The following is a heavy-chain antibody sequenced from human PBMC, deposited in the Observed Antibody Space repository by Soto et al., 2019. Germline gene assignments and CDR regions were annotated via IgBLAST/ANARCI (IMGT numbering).Heavy chain of an antibody. CDR3: AKDTYIMVGGTHIDF. Sequence: EVHLVESGGGLVQPGRSLRLSCVASGFTFDDYAMHWVRQAPGKGLEWVSGISWNSDSSGYADSVKGRFTISRDNAKNSLFLQVNSLRAEDTALYFCAKDTYIMVGGTHIDFWGRGTLVTVSS. V-gene: IGHV3-9*01. D-gene: IGHD1-26*01. CDR1: GFTFDDYA. J-gene: IGHJ4*02. CDR2: ISWNSDSS.